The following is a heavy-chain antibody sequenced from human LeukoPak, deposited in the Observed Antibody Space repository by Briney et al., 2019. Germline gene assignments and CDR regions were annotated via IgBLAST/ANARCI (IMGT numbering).Heavy chain of an antibody. V-gene: IGHV1-8*01. D-gene: IGHD3-10*01. Sequence: ASVKVSCKASGYTFTSHDFNWVRQATGQGLEWMGWMNPNSGATGYAQKFQGRVTMTRDTSLNTAYMELSSLRSEDTAMYYCARDSGNYHYDMDVWGQGTTVIVSS. CDR1: GYTFTSHD. CDR2: MNPNSGAT. J-gene: IGHJ6*02. CDR3: ARDSGNYHYDMDV.